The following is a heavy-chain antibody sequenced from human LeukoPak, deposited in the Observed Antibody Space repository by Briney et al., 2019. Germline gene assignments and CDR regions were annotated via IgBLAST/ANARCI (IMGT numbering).Heavy chain of an antibody. Sequence: SETLSLTCAVYGGSFSGYYWSWIRQPPGKGLEWIGEINHSGSTNYNPSLKSRVTISVDTSKNQFSLKLSSVTAADTAVYYCARAPSAKNSSPYFFDYWGQGTLVTVSS. CDR2: INHSGST. V-gene: IGHV4-34*01. J-gene: IGHJ4*02. CDR1: GGSFSGYY. D-gene: IGHD6-6*01. CDR3: ARAPSAKNSSPYFFDY.